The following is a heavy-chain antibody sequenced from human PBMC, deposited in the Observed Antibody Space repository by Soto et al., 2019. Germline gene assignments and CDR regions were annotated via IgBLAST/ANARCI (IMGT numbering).Heavy chain of an antibody. V-gene: IGHV5-10-1*01. CDR2: IDPRDSYT. Sequence: WESLNISCKGSGSSCTTYSHSWVRQMPGKGLEWMGKIDPRDSYTNYSPSFPGHVTISADKSISTAYLQWSRLKASDTAMYYYARHNRGDTAMVDFFDYWGQGALVTVSS. J-gene: IGHJ4*02. D-gene: IGHD5-18*01. CDR1: GSSCTTYS. CDR3: ARHNRGDTAMVDFFDY.